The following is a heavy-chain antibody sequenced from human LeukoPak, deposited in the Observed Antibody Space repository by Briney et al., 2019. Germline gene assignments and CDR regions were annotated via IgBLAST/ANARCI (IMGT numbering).Heavy chain of an antibody. J-gene: IGHJ1*01. D-gene: IGHD6-25*01. V-gene: IGHV3-21*01. CDR1: GFTFSSYS. Sequence: GGSLRLSCAASGFTFSSYSMNWVRQAPGKGLGWVSSISSSSSYIYYADSVKGRFTISRDNAKNSLYLQMNGLRAEDTAVYYCARDLGSGVNFQHWGQGTLVTVSS. CDR2: ISSSSSYI. CDR3: ARDLGSGVNFQH.